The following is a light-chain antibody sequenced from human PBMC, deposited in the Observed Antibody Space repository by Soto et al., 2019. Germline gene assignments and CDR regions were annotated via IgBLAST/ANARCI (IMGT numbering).Light chain of an antibody. CDR2: WAS. J-gene: IGKJ1*01. Sequence: DIVMTQSPDSLAVSLGERATINCKSSQSVLYSSDNKNYLAWFQQKPGQPPKLHIYWASTRESGVPDRFSGSGSGTDFTLTISSLQAEDVAVYYCQQYYSTFTWTFGQGTKVEIK. CDR1: QSVLYSSDNKNY. CDR3: QQYYSTFTWT. V-gene: IGKV4-1*01.